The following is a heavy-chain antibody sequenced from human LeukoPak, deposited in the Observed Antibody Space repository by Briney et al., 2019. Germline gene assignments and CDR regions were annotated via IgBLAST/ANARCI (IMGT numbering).Heavy chain of an antibody. D-gene: IGHD2-15*01. CDR1: GYTFTSYG. V-gene: IGHV1-18*01. Sequence: ASVTVSCKASGYTFTSYGISWVRQAPGQGLEWMGWISAYNGNTNYAQKLQGRVTMTTDTSTSTAYMELRSLRSDDTAVYYCARDRLYCSGGSCYSEWFDPWGQGTLVTVSS. J-gene: IGHJ5*02. CDR2: ISAYNGNT. CDR3: ARDRLYCSGGSCYSEWFDP.